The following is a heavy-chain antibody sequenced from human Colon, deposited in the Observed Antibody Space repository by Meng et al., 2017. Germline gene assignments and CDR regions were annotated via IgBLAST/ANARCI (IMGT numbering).Heavy chain of an antibody. CDR2: IDHSGTT. Sequence: GQLKGSGPGLVKPSQTLSLTCTVSGGSISSGGYYWSWIRQYPGKGLEWIGYIDHSGTTYDNPSLKTRLTMSVDTSKNQFSLKLTSVTAADTAVYYCARVVSLVVKGNWFDSWGQGTLVTVPS. V-gene: IGHV4-31*03. CDR3: ARVVSLVVKGNWFDS. CDR1: GGSISSGGYY. J-gene: IGHJ5*01. D-gene: IGHD2-15*01.